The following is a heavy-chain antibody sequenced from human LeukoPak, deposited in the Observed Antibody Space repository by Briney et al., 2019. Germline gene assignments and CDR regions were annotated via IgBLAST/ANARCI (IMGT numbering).Heavy chain of an antibody. D-gene: IGHD3-3*01. CDR1: GGTFSSYA. CDR2: IIPIFGTA. V-gene: IGHV1-69*13. Sequence: GASVKVSCKASGGTFSSYAISWVRQAPGQGLEWMGGIIPIFGTANYAQKFQGRVTITADESTSTAYMELSSLRSEDTAVYYCAGDPLSGYYPYYYYGMDVWGQGTTVTVSS. CDR3: AGDPLSGYYPYYYYGMDV. J-gene: IGHJ6*02.